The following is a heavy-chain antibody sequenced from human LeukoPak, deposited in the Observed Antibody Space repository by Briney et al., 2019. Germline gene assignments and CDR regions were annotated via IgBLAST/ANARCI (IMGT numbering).Heavy chain of an antibody. CDR2: ISYDGSKK. Sequence: GGSLRLSCAASGFTFSTYGMHWVRQAPGKGLEWVAVISYDGSKKYYGDSVKGRFTISRDNAKNSLYLQMNSLRAEDTTVYYCALYGKRYFQHWGQGTLVTVSS. CDR3: ALYGKRYFQH. V-gene: IGHV3-30*03. J-gene: IGHJ1*01. CDR1: GFTFSTYG. D-gene: IGHD2-8*01.